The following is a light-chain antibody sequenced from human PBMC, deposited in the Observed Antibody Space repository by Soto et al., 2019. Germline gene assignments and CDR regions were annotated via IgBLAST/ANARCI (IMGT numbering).Light chain of an antibody. V-gene: IGKV1-39*01. CDR3: QQSYSTPLT. J-gene: IGKJ4*01. CDR2: AAS. CDR1: QSISSY. Sequence: DIQMTQSPSSLSASVGDRVTITCRARQSISSYLNWYQQKPGKAPKPLLYAASSLQSGVPSRFSGSGSGTDFTLTISSLQPEDFATYFCQQSYSTPLTFGGGTKVEIK.